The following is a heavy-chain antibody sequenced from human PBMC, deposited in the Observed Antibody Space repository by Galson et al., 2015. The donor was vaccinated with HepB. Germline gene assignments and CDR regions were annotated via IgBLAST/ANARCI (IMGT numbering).Heavy chain of an antibody. D-gene: IGHD3-22*01. CDR2: IYYSGST. V-gene: IGHV4-59*01. CDR1: GGSISSYY. J-gene: IGHJ6*02. Sequence: TLSLTCTVSGGSISSYYWSWIRQPPGKGLEWIGYIYYSGSTNYNPSLKSRVTISVDTSKNQFSLKLSSVTAADTAVYYCARDTRLPLYYYDSSGHSEGGGMDVWGQGTTVTVSS. CDR3: ARDTRLPLYYYDSSGHSEGGGMDV.